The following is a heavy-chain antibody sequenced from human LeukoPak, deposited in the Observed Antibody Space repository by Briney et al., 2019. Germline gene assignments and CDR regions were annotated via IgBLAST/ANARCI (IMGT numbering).Heavy chain of an antibody. J-gene: IGHJ4*02. Sequence: PGGSLRLSCAASGFTFSSYAMSWVRQAPGKGLVWVSRISSDESITSYADSVKGRFTISRDNAKNTLFLQMNGLRAEDTAVYYCARVSLSSGCLSNWGQGTLVTVSS. CDR2: ISSDESIT. CDR1: GFTFSSYA. CDR3: ARVSLSSGCLSN. V-gene: IGHV3-74*01. D-gene: IGHD6-19*01.